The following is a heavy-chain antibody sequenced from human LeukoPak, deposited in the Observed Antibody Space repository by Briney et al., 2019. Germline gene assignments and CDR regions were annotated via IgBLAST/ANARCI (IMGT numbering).Heavy chain of an antibody. J-gene: IGHJ4*02. Sequence: SETLSLTCAVYGESFSGYYWSWIRQPPGKGLEWIGEIGHSGSTNYNPSLKSRVTISVDTSKNQFSLKLSSVTAADTAVYYCARVGLFLFDYWSQGTLVTVSS. D-gene: IGHD3-22*01. CDR2: IGHSGST. V-gene: IGHV4-34*01. CDR3: ARVGLFLFDY. CDR1: GESFSGYY.